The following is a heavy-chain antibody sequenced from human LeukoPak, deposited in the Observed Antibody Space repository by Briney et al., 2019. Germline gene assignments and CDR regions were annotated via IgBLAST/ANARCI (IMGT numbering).Heavy chain of an antibody. J-gene: IGHJ4*02. CDR3: ARELRFVNAATVSGGF. D-gene: IGHD5-18*01. CDR1: GGSIGNTDYY. Sequence: SETLSLTCTVSGGSIGNTDYYWGWVRQPPGKGLEWIGTIYYNGAAQYNPSLKSRVTISVDTTKNQFSLRVNSVTAADTAVYYCARELRFVNAATVSGGFWGQGALVTVSS. V-gene: IGHV4-39*02. CDR2: IYYNGAA.